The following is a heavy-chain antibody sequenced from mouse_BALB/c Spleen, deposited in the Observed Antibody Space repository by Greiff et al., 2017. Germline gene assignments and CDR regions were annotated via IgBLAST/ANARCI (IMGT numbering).Heavy chain of an antibody. D-gene: IGHD2-3*01. J-gene: IGHJ4*01. V-gene: IGHV3-6*02. Sequence: ESGPGLVKPSQSLSLTCSVTGYSITSGYYWNWIRQFPGNKLEWIGYISYDGSNNYNPSLKNRISITRDTSKNQFFLKLNSVTTEDTATYYCAREGLLDAMDYWGQGTSVTVSS. CDR2: ISYDGSN. CDR1: GYSITSGYY. CDR3: AREGLLDAMDY.